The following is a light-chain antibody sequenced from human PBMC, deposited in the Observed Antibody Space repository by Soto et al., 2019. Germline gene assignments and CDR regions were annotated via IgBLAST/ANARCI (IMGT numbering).Light chain of an antibody. Sequence: QSALTQPASVSASPGQSITISCTGTSSNVGTYDLVSWYQHHPGKAPKLIIYEGTKRPSGISSRFSGSKSGNTASLTISGLQAEDDADYYCCSFAVGAALVFGGGTKLTVL. CDR1: SSNVGTYDL. V-gene: IGLV2-23*01. CDR3: CSFAVGAALV. J-gene: IGLJ2*01. CDR2: EGT.